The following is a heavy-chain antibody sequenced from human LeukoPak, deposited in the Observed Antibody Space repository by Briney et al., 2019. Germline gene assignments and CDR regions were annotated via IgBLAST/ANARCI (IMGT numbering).Heavy chain of an antibody. D-gene: IGHD3-22*01. J-gene: IGHJ4*02. Sequence: GGSLRLSCAASGFTFSSYEMNRVRQAPGKGLEWVSYISSSGSTIYYADSVKGRFTISRDNAKNSLYLQMNSLRAEDTAVYYCARDLGSYYYDSSGYHNYWGQGTLVTVSS. CDR2: ISSSGSTI. CDR3: ARDLGSYYYDSSGYHNY. V-gene: IGHV3-48*03. CDR1: GFTFSSYE.